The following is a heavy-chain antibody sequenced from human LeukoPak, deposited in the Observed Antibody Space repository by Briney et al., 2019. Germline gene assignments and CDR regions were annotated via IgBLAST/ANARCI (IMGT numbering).Heavy chain of an antibody. CDR2: FDPEDGET. J-gene: IGHJ5*02. CDR1: GYTLTELS. CDR3: ATVRVWGSYRYNWFDP. D-gene: IGHD3-16*02. Sequence: ASVKVSCKVSGYTLTELSMHRVRQAPGKGPEWMGGFDPEDGETIYAQKFQGRVTMTEDTSTDTAYMELSSLRSEVTAVYYCATVRVWGSYRYNWFDPWGQGTLVTVSS. V-gene: IGHV1-24*01.